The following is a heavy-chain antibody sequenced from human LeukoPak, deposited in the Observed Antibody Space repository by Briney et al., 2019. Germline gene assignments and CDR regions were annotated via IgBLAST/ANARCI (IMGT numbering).Heavy chain of an antibody. CDR1: GGSISSGSYS. CDR2: LYNSGST. J-gene: IGHJ2*01. Sequence: SQTQSLTCTVSGGSISSGSYSWSWIRQPAGEGLEWIGRLYNSGSTNYNPSLKSRITLSINTSKHQIPLTLNPVTTAEHAVNFCARVPDGDYKAYWYFDLWGRGTLVTVSS. CDR3: ARVPDGDYKAYWYFDL. V-gene: IGHV4-61*02. D-gene: IGHD4-17*01.